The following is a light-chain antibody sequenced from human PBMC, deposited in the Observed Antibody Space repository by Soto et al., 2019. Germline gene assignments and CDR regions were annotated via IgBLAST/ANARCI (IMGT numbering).Light chain of an antibody. CDR3: QQYNSYSRLT. Sequence: DIQMTQSPSTLSASVGDRVTITCRASQSISSWLAWYQQKPGKAPKLLIYKASSLESGVPSRFSGIGSGTEFTLTISSLQPDDFATYYCQQYNSYSRLTFGGGTKVEIK. J-gene: IGKJ4*01. V-gene: IGKV1-5*03. CDR1: QSISSW. CDR2: KAS.